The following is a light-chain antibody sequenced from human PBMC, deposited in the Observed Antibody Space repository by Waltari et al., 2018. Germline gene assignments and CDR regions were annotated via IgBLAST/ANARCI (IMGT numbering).Light chain of an antibody. CDR1: SSDVGGYNY. V-gene: IGLV2-14*01. J-gene: IGLJ3*02. CDR2: DVS. CDR3: CSFTSRSTWV. Sequence: QSALTQPASVSGSPGQSITISCTGTSSDVGGYNYVSWYQQHPGKVTKLLIFDVSNRPSGVSNRFSGSKSGNTASLTISGRQAEDESDYYCCSFTSRSTWVFGGGTKLTVL.